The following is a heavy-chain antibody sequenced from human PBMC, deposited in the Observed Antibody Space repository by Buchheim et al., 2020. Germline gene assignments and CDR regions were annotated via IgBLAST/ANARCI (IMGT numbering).Heavy chain of an antibody. J-gene: IGHJ4*02. CDR2: LSVSGAT. CDR1: GFTFSSCA. V-gene: IGHV3-23*04. CDR3: AKEPVVLARGLED. Sequence: EVQLVESGGGLVQPGGSLRLSCAASGFTFSSCAMAWVRQAPGKGLEWVSTLSVSGATNYADSVKGRFTISKDMSKNTPYLQMNSLRAEDTALYHCAKEPVVLARGLEDWGQGTL. D-gene: IGHD4-23*01.